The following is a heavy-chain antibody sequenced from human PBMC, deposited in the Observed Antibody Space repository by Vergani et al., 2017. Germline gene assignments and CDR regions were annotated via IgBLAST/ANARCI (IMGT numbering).Heavy chain of an antibody. J-gene: IGHJ6*02. CDR2: LIPIFGTA. Sequence: QVQLVQSGAEVKKPGSSVKVSCKASGGTFSSYAISWVRQAPGQGLEWMGRLIPIFGTANYAQKFQGRVTITADESTSTAYMELSSLRSEDTAVYYCARDEEAIVVVPAAIDYYYYGMDVWSQGTTVTVSS. CDR3: ARDEEAIVVVPAAIDYYYYGMDV. CDR1: GGTFSSYA. V-gene: IGHV1-69*13. D-gene: IGHD2-2*01.